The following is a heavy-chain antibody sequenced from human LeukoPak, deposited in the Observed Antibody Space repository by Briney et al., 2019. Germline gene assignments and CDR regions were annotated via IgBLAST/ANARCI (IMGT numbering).Heavy chain of an antibody. CDR1: GFSFSSYW. J-gene: IGHJ4*01. D-gene: IGHD1-26*01. V-gene: IGHV3-7*01. Sequence: PGGSLRLSCATSGFSFSSYWMSWVRQAPGKGPEWVANVNQDGSEENYVDSAKGRFTISRDGAKNSLYLLMNSLRAEDTAVYYCAIAVGWELGYWDHGTLVTVSS. CDR2: VNQDGSEE. CDR3: AIAVGWELGY.